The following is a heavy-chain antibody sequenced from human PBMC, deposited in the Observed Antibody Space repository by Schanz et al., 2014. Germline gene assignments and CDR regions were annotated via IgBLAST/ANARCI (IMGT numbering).Heavy chain of an antibody. CDR3: ARDIQYHYDTSGPVGAFDI. CDR1: GGPFSSYA. V-gene: IGHV1-69*04. D-gene: IGHD3-22*01. CDR2: IIPILGME. Sequence: QVQLVQSGAAVKKPGSSVKVSCKASGGPFSSYAFSWVRQAPGQGLEWMGKIIPILGMENYAQKFQGRVTITADISTSTAYMDLSSLRSDDTAVYYCARDIQYHYDTSGPVGAFDIWGQGTVVTVSS. J-gene: IGHJ3*02.